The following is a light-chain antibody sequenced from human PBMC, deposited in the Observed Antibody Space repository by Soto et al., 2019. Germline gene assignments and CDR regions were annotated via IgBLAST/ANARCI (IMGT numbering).Light chain of an antibody. J-gene: IGLJ1*01. CDR2: EVS. Sequence: SALTQPASVSGSPGQSITMSCTGTSSDVGGYDYVSWYQQHPGKAPKLMIYEVSNRPSGVSNRFSGSKSGDTASLTISGLQPEDEADYYCSAYTGSDTPYVFGTGTK. V-gene: IGLV2-14*01. CDR3: SAYTGSDTPYV. CDR1: SSDVGGYDY.